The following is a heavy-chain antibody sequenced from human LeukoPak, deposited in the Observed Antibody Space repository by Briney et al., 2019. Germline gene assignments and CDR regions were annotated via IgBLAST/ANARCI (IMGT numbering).Heavy chain of an antibody. CDR2: IRQDGSDK. CDR3: VRDSYTNTWHFQEKDY. D-gene: IGHD2-2*02. J-gene: IGHJ4*02. Sequence: GGSLRLSCAASGFTFSSYWMTWVRQAPGKGLEWVANIRQDGSDKYYVDSVKGRFTISRDNAKNSLFLQMNSLRADDTAVYYRVRDSYTNTWHFQEKDYWGQGTLVTVSS. CDR1: GFTFSSYW. V-gene: IGHV3-7*01.